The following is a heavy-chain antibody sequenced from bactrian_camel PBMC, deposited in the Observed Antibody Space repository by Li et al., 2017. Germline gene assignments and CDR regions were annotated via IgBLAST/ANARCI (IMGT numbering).Heavy chain of an antibody. D-gene: IGHD1*01. V-gene: IGHV3-2*01. CDR3: AAGAVGFYAGDGGWSWPNY. J-gene: IGHJ4*01. CDR2: INSDGTNT. CDR1: GFTFSSYL. Sequence: QLVESGGGLVQPGGSLRISCTASGFTFSSYLKSWVRQALGKGLEWVSSINSDGTNTYYADSVKGRLTMSRDNAKNTVYLQMNDLKPEDTAMYFCAAGAVGFYAGDGGWSWPNYWGQGTQVTVS.